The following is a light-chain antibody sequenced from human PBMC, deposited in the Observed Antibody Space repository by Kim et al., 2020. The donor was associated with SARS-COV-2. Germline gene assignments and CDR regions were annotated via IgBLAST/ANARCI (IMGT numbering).Light chain of an antibody. CDR3: CSYGGSSSYVV. Sequence: QSALTQPASVSGSPGQSITISCTGTSSDVGSYNLVSWFQQHPGKAPKLMIYEVTKRPSGVSNRFSGSKSGNPASLTISGLQAEDEADYYCCSYGGSSSYVVFGGGTQLTVL. CDR1: SSDVGSYNL. CDR2: EVT. J-gene: IGLJ2*01. V-gene: IGLV2-23*02.